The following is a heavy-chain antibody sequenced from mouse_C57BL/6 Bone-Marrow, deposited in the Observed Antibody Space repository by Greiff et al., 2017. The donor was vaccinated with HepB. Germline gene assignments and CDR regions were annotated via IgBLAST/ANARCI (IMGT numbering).Heavy chain of an antibody. CDR1: GYTFTNYW. V-gene: IGHV1-63*01. CDR3: TTYDYVFAY. D-gene: IGHD2-4*01. Sequence: VQLQQSGAELVRPGTSVKMSCKASGYTFTNYWIGWAKQRPGHGLEWIGDIYPGGGYTNYNEKFKGKATLTADKSSSTAYMELRSLTSEDSAVYYCTTYDYVFAYWGQGTLVTVSA. CDR2: IYPGGGYT. J-gene: IGHJ3*01.